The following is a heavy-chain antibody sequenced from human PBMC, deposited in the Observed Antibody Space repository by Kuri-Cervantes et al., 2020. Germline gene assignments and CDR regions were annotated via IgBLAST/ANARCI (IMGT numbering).Heavy chain of an antibody. J-gene: IGHJ6*03. Sequence: GGSLRLSCAASGFTFSRHWMHWVRQPPGKGLVWVSRISSDGTTISYADSVKGRFTISRADAENSLYLQMNSLGAGDTAVYFCARAEEGGYTYGLNAYNYYMDVWGKGATVTVSS. CDR1: GFTFSRHW. CDR3: ARAEEGGYTYGLNAYNYYMDV. V-gene: IGHV3-74*01. D-gene: IGHD5-18*01. CDR2: ISSDGTTI.